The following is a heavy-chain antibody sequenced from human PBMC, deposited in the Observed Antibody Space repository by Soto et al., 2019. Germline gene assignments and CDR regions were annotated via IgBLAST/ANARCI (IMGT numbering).Heavy chain of an antibody. D-gene: IGHD3-3*01. CDR3: ARDQNDFWSGYYGVWYYYYGMDV. CDR2: IWYDGSNK. V-gene: IGHV3-33*01. Sequence: GGSLRLSCAASGFTFSSYGMHWVRQAPGKGLEWVAVIWYDGSNKYYADSVKGRFTISRDNSKNTLYLQMNSLRAEDTAVYYCARDQNDFWSGYYGVWYYYYGMDVWGQGTTVTVSS. CDR1: GFTFSSYG. J-gene: IGHJ6*02.